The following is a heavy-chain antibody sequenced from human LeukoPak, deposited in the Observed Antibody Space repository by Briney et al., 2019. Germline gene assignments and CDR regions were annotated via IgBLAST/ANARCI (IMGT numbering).Heavy chain of an antibody. V-gene: IGHV4-4*07. CDR3: ARVLDYYDSSGHYP. CDR2: IYTSGST. CDR1: GGSISSYY. Sequence: SSETLSLTCTVSGGSISSYYGSWIRQPAGKGLERIGRIYTSGSTNYNPSLKSRVTMSVDTSKNQFSLKLSSVTAADTAVYYCARVLDYYDSSGHYPWGQGTLVTVSS. D-gene: IGHD3-22*01. J-gene: IGHJ5*02.